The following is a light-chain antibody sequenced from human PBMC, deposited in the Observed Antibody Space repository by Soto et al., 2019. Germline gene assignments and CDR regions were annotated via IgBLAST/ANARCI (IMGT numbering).Light chain of an antibody. Sequence: EIVLTQSPGTLSLSPGERAALSCRASQSLSSSCLAWYQQRPGQAPRLLIYGASTRATGIPARFSGSGSGTEFTLTISSLQSEDFAVYYCQQYNNWPPWTFGQGTKVDIK. CDR3: QQYNNWPPWT. CDR1: QSLSSS. V-gene: IGKV3-15*01. J-gene: IGKJ1*01. CDR2: GAS.